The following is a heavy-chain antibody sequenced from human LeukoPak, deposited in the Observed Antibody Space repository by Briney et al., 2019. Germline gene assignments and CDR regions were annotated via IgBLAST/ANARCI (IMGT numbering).Heavy chain of an antibody. CDR2: IYFSVST. D-gene: IGHD3-22*01. V-gene: IGHV4-31*09. CDR3: ATSSPPYYYDSSGYWRYFDY. CDR1: GGSISSGGHY. Sequence: SQTLSLTCTVSGGSISSGGHYWSWIRQHPGKDLEWIGYIYFSVSTYYNPSLKSRVTISVDRSKNQFSLKLSSVTAADTAVYYCATSSPPYYYDSSGYWRYFDYWGQGTLVTVSS. J-gene: IGHJ4*02.